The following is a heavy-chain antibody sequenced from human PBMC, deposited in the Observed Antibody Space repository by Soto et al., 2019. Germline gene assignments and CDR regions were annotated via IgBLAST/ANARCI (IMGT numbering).Heavy chain of an antibody. Sequence: SETLSLTCAVYGGSFSGDYWTWIRQPPGKGLEWIGEIGRSGSTDYKPSLKSRVTISLDTSKNQFSLKLRFVTAADTAVYYCARGLRGYTYGRWFDPWGQGTQVTVPS. D-gene: IGHD5-18*01. CDR3: ARGLRGYTYGRWFDP. J-gene: IGHJ5*02. CDR1: GGSFSGDY. CDR2: IGRSGST. V-gene: IGHV4-34*01.